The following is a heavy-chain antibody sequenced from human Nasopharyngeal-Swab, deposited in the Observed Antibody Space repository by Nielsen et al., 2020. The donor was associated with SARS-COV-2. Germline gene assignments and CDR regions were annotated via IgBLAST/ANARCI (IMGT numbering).Heavy chain of an antibody. V-gene: IGHV4-39*01. CDR1: GGSISSSSYY. Sequence: SETLSLTCTVSGGSISSSSYYWGWIRQRPGKGLEWIGSIYYSGSTYYNPSLKSRVTISVDTSKNQFSLKLSSVTAADTAVYYCAATSVLRFLEWLNNWFDPWGQGTLVTVSS. CDR3: AATSVLRFLEWLNNWFDP. CDR2: IYYSGST. J-gene: IGHJ5*02. D-gene: IGHD3-3*01.